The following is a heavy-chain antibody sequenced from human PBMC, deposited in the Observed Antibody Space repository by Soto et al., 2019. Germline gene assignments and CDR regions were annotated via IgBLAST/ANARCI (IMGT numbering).Heavy chain of an antibody. J-gene: IGHJ4*02. D-gene: IGHD1-26*01. CDR2: IDARSNYI. V-gene: IGHV3-21*06. Sequence: GGSLRLSCEASGFRFNSYSMNWVRQAPQKGLEWVSLIDARSNYIYYADSVKGRFTISRDNARNSLYLQMDSLRVEDTAVYYCVRENEMAGATSAFEYWGQGT. CDR3: VRENEMAGATSAFEY. CDR1: GFRFNSYS.